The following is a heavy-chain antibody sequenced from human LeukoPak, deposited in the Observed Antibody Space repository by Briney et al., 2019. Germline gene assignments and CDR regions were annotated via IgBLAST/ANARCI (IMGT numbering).Heavy chain of an antibody. CDR2: ISSSGSAI. Sequence: GGSLRLSCAASGFTFSSYEMNWVRQAPGKGLEWVSKISSSGSAIYYADSVKGRFTISRDNAKSSLYLQMNSLRGEDTAIYYCARGGSLGYWGQGTLVTVSS. J-gene: IGHJ4*02. CDR1: GFTFSSYE. CDR3: ARGGSLGY. V-gene: IGHV3-48*03. D-gene: IGHD6-19*01.